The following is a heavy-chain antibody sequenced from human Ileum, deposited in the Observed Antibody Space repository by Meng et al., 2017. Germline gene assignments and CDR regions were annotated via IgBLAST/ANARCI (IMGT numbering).Heavy chain of an antibody. Sequence: HLQLQESGSGLVTSSQTLSLTCTFFGGSISNSAYSWTWIRQPPGKGLEWIGYIYQVGSTNYNPSLKSRVTIFVDTSKNQFSLKLTSVTAADTAVYYCASSTSGPELNYWGQGTLVTVSS. CDR1: GGSISNSAYS. CDR3: ASSTSGPELNY. CDR2: IYQVGST. D-gene: IGHD2/OR15-2a*01. V-gene: IGHV4-30-2*01. J-gene: IGHJ4*02.